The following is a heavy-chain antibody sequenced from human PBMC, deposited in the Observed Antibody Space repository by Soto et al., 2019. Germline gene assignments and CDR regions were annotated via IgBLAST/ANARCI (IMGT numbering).Heavy chain of an antibody. D-gene: IGHD3-3*01. J-gene: IGHJ5*02. V-gene: IGHV2-26*01. CDR3: ARTGDFWWFDA. CDR2: IFSNDEK. Sequence: QVTLKESGPVLVKPTETLTLTCTVSGFSLSNARMGVSWIRQPPGKALEWLAHIFSNDEKSYSTSLKSRLTLYEGTSQSQVVLTMTNMDPVDTDTYYCARTGDFWWFDAWGQGTLVTVSA. CDR1: GFSLSNARMG.